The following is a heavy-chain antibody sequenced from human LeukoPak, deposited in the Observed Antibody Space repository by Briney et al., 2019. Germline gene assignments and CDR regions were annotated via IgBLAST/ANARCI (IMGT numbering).Heavy chain of an antibody. CDR2: INPNSGGT. J-gene: IGHJ4*02. Sequence: ASVKVSCKASGYTFSDYYMHWVRQAPGQGLEWMGWINPNSGGTNYAQKFQGRVTMTTDTSISTAYMELSRLRSDDTAVYYCARDRTTVTIFDYWGQGTLVTVSS. V-gene: IGHV1-2*02. CDR1: GYTFSDYY. CDR3: ARDRTTVTIFDY. D-gene: IGHD4-17*01.